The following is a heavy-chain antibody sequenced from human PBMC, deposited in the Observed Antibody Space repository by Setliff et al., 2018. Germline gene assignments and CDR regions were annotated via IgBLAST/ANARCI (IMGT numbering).Heavy chain of an antibody. D-gene: IGHD3-16*01. J-gene: IGHJ5*02. CDR1: GGSISSYY. V-gene: IGHV4-34*12. Sequence: PSETLSLTCTVSGGSISSYYWSWIRQPAGKRLEWIGEIIHSGSTNYNPSLKSRVTISMDTSKNQFSLKLSSVTAADTAVYYCARVWGGGWFDPWGQGTLVTVSS. CDR3: ARVWGGGWFDP. CDR2: IIHSGST.